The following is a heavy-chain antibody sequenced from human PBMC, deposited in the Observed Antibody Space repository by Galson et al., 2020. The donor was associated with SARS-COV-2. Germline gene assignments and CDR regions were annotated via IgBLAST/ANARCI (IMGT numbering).Heavy chain of an antibody. D-gene: IGHD1-26*01. CDR1: GGSFSGYY. CDR2: INHSGST. J-gene: IGHJ4*02. V-gene: IGHV4-34*01. CDR3: ARDELYYFDY. Sequence: SETLSLTCAVYGGSFSGYYWSWIRQPPGKGLEWIGEINHSGSTNYNPSLKSRVTISVDTSKNQFSLKLSSVIAADTAVYYCARDELYYFDYWGQGTLVTVSS.